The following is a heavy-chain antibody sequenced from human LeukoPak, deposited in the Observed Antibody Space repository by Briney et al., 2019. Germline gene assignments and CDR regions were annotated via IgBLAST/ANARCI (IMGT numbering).Heavy chain of an antibody. V-gene: IGHV1-69*01. CDR2: IIHVFGTA. CDR1: GCTFSSYA. Sequence: SVKVSCKASGCTFSSYAISWVRQAPGQGLEWMGEIIHVFGTANYAQKFQGRVTITADESTSTAYMELSSLRSEDTAVYYCASGPYGSGSYLYYYYGMDVWGKGTTVTVSS. CDR3: ASGPYGSGSYLYYYYGMDV. D-gene: IGHD3-10*01. J-gene: IGHJ6*04.